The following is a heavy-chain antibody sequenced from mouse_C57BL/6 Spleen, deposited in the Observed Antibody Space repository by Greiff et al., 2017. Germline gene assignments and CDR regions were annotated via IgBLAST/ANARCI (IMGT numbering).Heavy chain of an antibody. J-gene: IGHJ1*03. CDR1: GYTFTSYW. V-gene: IGHV1-64*01. D-gene: IGHD2-1*01. Sequence: QVQLQQPGAELVKPGASVKLSCKASGYTFTSYWMHWVKQRPGQGLEWIGMIHPNSGRTNYNEKFKSKATLTVDKSSSTAYMQLSSLTSEDSAVYYCARCHYGNSYWYFDVWGTGTTVTVSS. CDR2: IHPNSGRT. CDR3: ARCHYGNSYWYFDV.